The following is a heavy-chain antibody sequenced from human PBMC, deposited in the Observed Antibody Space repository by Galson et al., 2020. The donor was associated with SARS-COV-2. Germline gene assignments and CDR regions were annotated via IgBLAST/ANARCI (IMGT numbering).Heavy chain of an antibody. Sequence: ASVKVSCKASGYNFTSYYMHWVRQAPGQGLEWMGILNPSGGSTSYAQKFQGRVTMTRDTSTSTVYMELSSLRSEDTAVYYCARDPTVTTHLGDYLYYYYGMDVWGQGTTVTVSS. CDR3: ARDPTVTTHLGDYLYYYYGMDV. V-gene: IGHV1-46*01. J-gene: IGHJ6*02. CDR1: GYNFTSYY. D-gene: IGHD4-4*01. CDR2: LNPSGGST.